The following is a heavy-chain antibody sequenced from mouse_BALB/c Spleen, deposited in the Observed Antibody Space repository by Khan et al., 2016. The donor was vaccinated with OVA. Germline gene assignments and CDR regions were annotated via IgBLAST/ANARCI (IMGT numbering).Heavy chain of an antibody. V-gene: IGHV5-6*01. J-gene: IGHJ3*01. CDR2: VSTGGSYT. CDR3: TRLAYYYDSEGFAY. CDR1: GFTFSTYG. Sequence: EVELVESGGDLVKPGGSLKLSCAASGFTFSTYGMSWVRQAPDKRLEWVATVSTGGSYTYYPARVKGRFTISRDNAKNTLYLQMSGLRSEDTAMLYCTRLAYYYDSEGFAYWGQGTLVTVSA. D-gene: IGHD1-1*01.